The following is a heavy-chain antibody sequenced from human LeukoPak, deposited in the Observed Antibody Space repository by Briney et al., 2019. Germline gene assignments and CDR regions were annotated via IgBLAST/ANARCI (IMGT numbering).Heavy chain of an antibody. CDR2: IYYSGST. CDR3: ARDKWFGELLRNPVFTNYYYYMDV. CDR1: GGSISSSSYY. V-gene: IGHV4-39*07. D-gene: IGHD3-10*01. Sequence: PSETLSLTCTVSGGSISSSSYYWGWIRQPPGKGLEWIGSIYYSGSTYYNPSLKSRVTISVDTSKNQFSLKLSSVTAADTAVYYCARDKWFGELLRNPVFTNYYYYMDVWGKGTTVTVSS. J-gene: IGHJ6*03.